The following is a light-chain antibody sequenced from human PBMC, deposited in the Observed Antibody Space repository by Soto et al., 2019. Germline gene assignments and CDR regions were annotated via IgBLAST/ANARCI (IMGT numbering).Light chain of an antibody. Sequence: QSALTQPPSASGSPGQSVTISCTGTSSDVGGYNYVSWYQQHPGKAPKLMIYEVSKRPSGVPDRFSGSKSGNTASLTVSGLQDEDEADYYCSSFAGSNISFGTGTKVTVL. CDR3: SSFAGSNIS. CDR2: EVS. J-gene: IGLJ1*01. V-gene: IGLV2-8*01. CDR1: SSDVGGYNY.